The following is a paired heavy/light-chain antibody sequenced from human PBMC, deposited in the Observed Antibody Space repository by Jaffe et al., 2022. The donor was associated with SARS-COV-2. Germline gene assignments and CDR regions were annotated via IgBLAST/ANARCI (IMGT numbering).Heavy chain of an antibody. CDR1: GGAITTGGYY. Sequence: QVQLRESGPGLLRPSQTLSLTCTVSGGAITTGGYYWTWIRQHPGKGLEWIGYIYYTGNTHYNPSLKSRATISVDESRNQFSLKLRSVTAADTAVYYCARSLSSSPPLLWGQGTTVTVSS. J-gene: IGHJ6*02. CDR3: ARSLSSSPPLL. CDR2: IYYTGNT. V-gene: IGHV4-31*03. D-gene: IGHD6-13*01.
Light chain of an antibody. CDR2: RTN. J-gene: IGLJ2*01. CDR3: AAWDDSLSGSHVV. Sequence: QSVLTQPPSVSGTPGQRVTISCSGSSSNIGSNYVYWYQQLPGSAPKFFIYRTNQRPSGVPDRFSGSKSGTSASLAISGLRSEDEAVYYCAAWDDSLSGSHVVFGGGTKLTVL. CDR1: SSNIGSNY. V-gene: IGLV1-47*01.